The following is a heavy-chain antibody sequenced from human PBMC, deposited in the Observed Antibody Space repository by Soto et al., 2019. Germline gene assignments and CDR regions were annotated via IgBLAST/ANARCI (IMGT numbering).Heavy chain of an antibody. D-gene: IGHD3-3*01. CDR3: SRQASDFWSGKPQYYMDV. V-gene: IGHV3-73*01. CDR2: IRSKGNNYAT. Sequence: GGSLRLSCAASGFTFSSAWINWVRQAPGKGLEWVGRIRSKGNNYATAYGASLKGRFTISRDDSKNTAYLQMNSLNTEDTAVYYCSRQASDFWSGKPQYYMDVGGKGTTVTV. CDR1: GFTFSSAW. J-gene: IGHJ6*03.